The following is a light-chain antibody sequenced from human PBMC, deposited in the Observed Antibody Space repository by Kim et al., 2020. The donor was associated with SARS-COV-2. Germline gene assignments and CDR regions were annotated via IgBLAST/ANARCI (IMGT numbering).Light chain of an antibody. Sequence: VTISCTGSSSNSGAGSDVHWYQQLPGTAPKLLIYGNSNRPSGVPDRFSGSKSGTSASLAITGLQAEDEADYYCQSYDSSLSGSGGFGGGTQLTVL. J-gene: IGLJ3*02. CDR2: GNS. V-gene: IGLV1-40*01. CDR1: SSNSGAGSD. CDR3: QSYDSSLSGSGG.